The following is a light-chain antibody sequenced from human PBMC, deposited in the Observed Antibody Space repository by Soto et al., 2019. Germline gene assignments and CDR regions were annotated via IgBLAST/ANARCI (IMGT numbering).Light chain of an antibody. V-gene: IGKV3-20*01. CDR3: QQYGPSPT. J-gene: IGKJ1*01. CDR2: GPS. CDR1: ESVGSNY. Sequence: EIDLTQSPGTLSLSPGERATLSCRASESVGSNYLAWYQQKPGQAPRLLVYGPSTRATGIPDRFSGSGSGTEFTLTITRLDPEDFAVYFCQQYGPSPTFGQGTKVEIK.